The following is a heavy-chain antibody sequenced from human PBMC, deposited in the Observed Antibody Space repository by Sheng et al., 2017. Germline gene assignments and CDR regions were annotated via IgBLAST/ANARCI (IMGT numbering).Heavy chain of an antibody. CDR1: GFTFSGAW. CDR3: TFGSGSFDSSDFDY. CDR2: IRSKTDGGTP. Sequence: EVQLVESGGGLLKPGESLRLSCTASGFTFSGAWMNWVRQAPGKGLEWVGRIRSKTDGGTPEYAAPVRGRVTISRDDSKKMLFLEMNSLKSEDTAVYFCTFGSGSFDSSDFDYWGQGTLVTVSS. D-gene: IGHD3-22*01. J-gene: IGHJ4*02. V-gene: IGHV3-15*01.